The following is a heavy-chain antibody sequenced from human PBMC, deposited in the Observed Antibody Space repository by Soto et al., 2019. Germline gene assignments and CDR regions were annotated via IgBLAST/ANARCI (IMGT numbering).Heavy chain of an antibody. CDR1: GGSFSGYY. CDR3: ARVLPWSIAVVPAAIRRWFDP. CDR2: INHSGST. D-gene: IGHD2-2*01. Sequence: SETLSLTCAVYGGSFSGYYWSWIRQPPGKGLEWIGEINHSGSTNYNPSLKSRVTISVDTSKNQFSLKLSSVTAADTAVYYCARVLPWSIAVVPAAIRRWFDPWGQGTLVTVSS. J-gene: IGHJ5*02. V-gene: IGHV4-34*01.